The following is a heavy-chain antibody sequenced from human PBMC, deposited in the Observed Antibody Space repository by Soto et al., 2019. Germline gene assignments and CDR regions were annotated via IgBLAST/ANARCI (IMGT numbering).Heavy chain of an antibody. CDR3: ARATADGSGYYYFDY. J-gene: IGHJ4*02. D-gene: IGHD3-22*01. Sequence: SETLSLTCTVSGGSVSSVISYWSWIRQPPGKGLEWIAYIYYSGSTNYNPSLKSRVTISVDTSKNQFSLKLSSVTAADAAVYYCARATADGSGYYYFDYWGQGTLVTVSS. V-gene: IGHV4-61*01. CDR2: IYYSGST. CDR1: GGSVSSVISY.